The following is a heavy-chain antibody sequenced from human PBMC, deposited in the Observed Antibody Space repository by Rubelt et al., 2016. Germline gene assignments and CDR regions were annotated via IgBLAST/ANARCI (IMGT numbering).Heavy chain of an antibody. CDR2: ISTYNGNT. V-gene: IGHV1-18*01. D-gene: IGHD1-26*01. CDR1: GYTFTNYG. J-gene: IGHJ4*02. CDR3: AREVGATDL. Sequence: QVQLVQSGPEVKKTGASVKVSCKTSGYTFTNYGIGWVRQAPGQGLEWVGWISTYNGNTNNAQKFQGRVTMTTDKARGTAYMELRGLTSDDTALYYCAREVGATDLWGQGTLVTVSS.